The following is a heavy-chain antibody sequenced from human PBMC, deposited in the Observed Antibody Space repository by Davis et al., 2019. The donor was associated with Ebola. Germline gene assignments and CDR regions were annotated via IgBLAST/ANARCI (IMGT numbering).Heavy chain of an antibody. CDR2: ISYDGSNE. Sequence: GGSLRLSCTASGFTFSNYAMNWVRQAPGKGLEWVAVISYDGSNEYYADSVKGRFTISRDNAKNSLYLQMNSLRDEDTAVYYCAREQYYYDSSGYYMWYFDLWGRGTLVTVSS. J-gene: IGHJ2*01. V-gene: IGHV3-30-3*01. CDR3: AREQYYYDSSGYYMWYFDL. D-gene: IGHD3-22*01. CDR1: GFTFSNYA.